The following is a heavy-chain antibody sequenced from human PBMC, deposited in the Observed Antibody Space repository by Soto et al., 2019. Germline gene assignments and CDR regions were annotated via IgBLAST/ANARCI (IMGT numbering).Heavy chain of an antibody. CDR1: GCSISNSY. D-gene: IGHD2-21*01. V-gene: IGHV4-4*08. Sequence: PSDTLSLTSGVSGCSISNSYWSWIRQSPGKGLEWIGYIYSNGNTNYNPSLNSRLTISIDPSKNQFSLKLNSLSAADTAVYYCARFRWGSPYGMDVWGQGTTVT. J-gene: IGHJ6*02. CDR2: IYSNGNT. CDR3: ARFRWGSPYGMDV.